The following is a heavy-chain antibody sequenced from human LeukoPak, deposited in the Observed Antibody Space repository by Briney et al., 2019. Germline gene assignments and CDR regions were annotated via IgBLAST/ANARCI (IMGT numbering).Heavy chain of an antibody. V-gene: IGHV1-8*02. J-gene: IGHJ5*02. Sequence: ASVKVSCKASGYTFTGYGISWVRQAPGQGLEWMGWMNPNSGNTGYAQKFQGRVTMTRNTSISTAYMELTSLRSEDTAVYYCARQYQLLGTVYNYFDPWGQGTLVTVSS. CDR2: MNPNSGNT. CDR3: ARQYQLLGTVYNYFDP. D-gene: IGHD2-2*01. CDR1: GYTFTGYG.